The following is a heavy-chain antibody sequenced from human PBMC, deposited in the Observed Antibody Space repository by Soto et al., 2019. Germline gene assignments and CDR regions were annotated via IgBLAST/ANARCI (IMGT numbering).Heavy chain of an antibody. D-gene: IGHD2-2*03. V-gene: IGHV4-31*03. J-gene: IGHJ4*02. CDR3: ARTGERWILGYYFDY. CDR1: GGSISSGGYY. CDR2: IYYIGST. Sequence: QVQLQESGPGLVKPSQTLSLTCTVSGGSISSGGYYWSWIRQHPGKGLEWIGYIYYIGSTYYNPSLKSRLTISVDTSKNQFSLKLSSVTAADTAVYYCARTGERWILGYYFDYWGQGTLVTVSS.